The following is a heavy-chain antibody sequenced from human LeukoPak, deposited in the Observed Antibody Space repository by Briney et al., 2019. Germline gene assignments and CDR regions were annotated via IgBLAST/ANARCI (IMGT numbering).Heavy chain of an antibody. D-gene: IGHD6-13*01. J-gene: IGHJ4*02. CDR2: IYPGDSDT. CDR3: ASSYSSSWYFDY. V-gene: IGHV5-51*01. Sequence: PGESLKISCKGSGYSFTSYWIGWVRQIPGKGLEWMGIIYPGDSDTRYSPSFQGQVTISADKSISTAYLQWSSLRAEDTAVYYCASSYSSSWYFDYWGQGTLVTVSS. CDR1: GYSFTSYW.